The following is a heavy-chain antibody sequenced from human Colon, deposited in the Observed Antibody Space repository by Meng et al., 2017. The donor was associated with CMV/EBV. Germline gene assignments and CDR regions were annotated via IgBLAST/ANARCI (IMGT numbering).Heavy chain of an antibody. D-gene: IGHD5-12*01. Sequence: DLGPYRRKPTLSHQMTGRVSLVSPSSHVEGVGLISQPPGKDLEWLELIYWDDDKRYSPSLKSRLTITKDTSKNQVVLTMTNMDPVDTATYYCAHRRGCGSPRDAFNMWGQGTLVTVSS. CDR1: LVSPSSHVEG. V-gene: IGHV2-5*02. CDR2: IYWDDDK. J-gene: IGHJ3*02. CDR3: AHRRGCGSPRDAFNM.